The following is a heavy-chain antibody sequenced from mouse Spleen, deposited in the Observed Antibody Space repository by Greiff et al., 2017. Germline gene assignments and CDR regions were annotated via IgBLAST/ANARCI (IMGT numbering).Heavy chain of an antibody. Sequence: DVMLVESGGGLVKPGGSLKLSCAASGFTFSDYGMHWVRQAPEKGLEWVAYISSGSSTIYYADTVKGRFTISRDNAKNTLFLQMTSLRSEDTAMYYCARDYGYAYAMDYWGQGTSVTVSS. D-gene: IGHD1-2*01. J-gene: IGHJ4*01. CDR3: ARDYGYAYAMDY. CDR1: GFTFSDYG. CDR2: ISSGSSTI. V-gene: IGHV5-17*01.